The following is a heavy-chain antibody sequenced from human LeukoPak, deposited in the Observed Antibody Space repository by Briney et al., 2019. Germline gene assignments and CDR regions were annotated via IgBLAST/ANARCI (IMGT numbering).Heavy chain of an antibody. CDR1: GYIFTSFY. Sequence: ASVKVSCKASGYIFTSFYVHSVRQAPGQGLEWMGVSNPSAASTAHSQKLQGRVAMTRDTSTSTVSMELSSLRSEDTAVYYCARAAIAARYYFDYWGQGTLVTVSS. J-gene: IGHJ4*02. CDR2: SNPSAAST. V-gene: IGHV1-46*04. D-gene: IGHD6-6*01. CDR3: ARAAIAARYYFDY.